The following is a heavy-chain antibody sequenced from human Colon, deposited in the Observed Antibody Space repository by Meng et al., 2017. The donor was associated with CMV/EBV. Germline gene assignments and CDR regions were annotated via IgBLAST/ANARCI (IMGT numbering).Heavy chain of an antibody. CDR2: INHSGST. V-gene: IGHV4-34*01. CDR1: VGSFSCYY. D-gene: IGHD3-10*01. Sequence: LTCAVYVGSFSCYYWSWIRQPPGKGLEWIGEINHSGSTNYNPSLKSRVTISVDTSKNQFSLKLSSVTAADTAVYYCASAGEGPPTFDYWGQGTLVTVSS. J-gene: IGHJ4*02. CDR3: ASAGEGPPTFDY.